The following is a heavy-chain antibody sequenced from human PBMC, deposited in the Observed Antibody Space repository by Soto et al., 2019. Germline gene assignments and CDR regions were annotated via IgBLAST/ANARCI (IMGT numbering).Heavy chain of an antibody. D-gene: IGHD3-10*02. Sequence: GGSLRLSCAASGFTFSNYGMSWVRQAPGKGLEWVSAISGSGGSTYYADSVKGRFTISRDTSKSTLYLQMNSLRAEDTAIYYCACSGSYYKAAYWGQGTLVTVSS. V-gene: IGHV3-23*01. CDR1: GFTFSNYG. J-gene: IGHJ4*02. CDR3: ACSGSYYKAAY. CDR2: ISGSGGST.